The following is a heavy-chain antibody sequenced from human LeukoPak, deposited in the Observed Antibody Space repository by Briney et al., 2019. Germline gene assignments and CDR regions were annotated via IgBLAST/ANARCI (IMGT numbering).Heavy chain of an antibody. CDR1: GFTFSSYA. CDR2: ISGSGGST. Sequence: GGSLRLSCAASGFTFSSYAMSWVRQAPGKGLEWVSAISGSGGSTYYADSVKGRFTISRDNSKNTLYLRMNSLRAEDTAVYYCAKANSYSSGYYNYWGQGTLVTVSS. CDR3: AKANSYSSGYYNY. V-gene: IGHV3-23*01. J-gene: IGHJ4*02. D-gene: IGHD3-22*01.